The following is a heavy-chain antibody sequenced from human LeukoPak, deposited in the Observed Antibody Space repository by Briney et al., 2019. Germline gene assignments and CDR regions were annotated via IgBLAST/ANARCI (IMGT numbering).Heavy chain of an antibody. J-gene: IGHJ6*03. CDR2: IKEDGGEK. Sequence: PGGSLRLSCAASGFTFNNYWMGWVRQAPGKGLEWVANIKEDGGEKNYVDSVKGRFTISRDNAKNSLYLQMSSLRAADTAVYYCARVMAASVWRSYGSYYYYYYMDVWGKGTTVTVSS. CDR1: GFTFNNYW. D-gene: IGHD3-16*01. V-gene: IGHV3-7*01. CDR3: ARVMAASVWRSYGSYYYYYYMDV.